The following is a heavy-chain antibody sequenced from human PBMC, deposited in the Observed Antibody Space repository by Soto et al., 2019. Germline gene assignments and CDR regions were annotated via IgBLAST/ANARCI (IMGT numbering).Heavy chain of an antibody. CDR3: AKDGVGYCSSTSCDGDWFDP. D-gene: IGHD2-2*01. V-gene: IGHV3-30*02. Sequence: GSLRLSCAASGFTFSSYGMHWVRQAPGKGLEWVAVIWYDGSNKYYVDSVKGRFTISRDNSKNTLYLQMNSLRAEDTAVYYRAKDGVGYCSSTSCDGDWFDPWGQGT. CDR1: GFTFSSYG. J-gene: IGHJ5*02. CDR2: IWYDGSNK.